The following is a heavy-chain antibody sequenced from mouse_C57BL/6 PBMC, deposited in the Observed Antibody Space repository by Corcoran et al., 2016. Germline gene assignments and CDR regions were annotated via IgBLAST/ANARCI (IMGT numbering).Heavy chain of an antibody. V-gene: IGHV9-3*01. CDR2: INTYSGVP. Sequence: QIQLVQSGPELKKPGETVKISCKDSGYTFTTYGMSWVKQAPGKGLKWMGWINTYSGVPTYADDFKGRFAFSLETSASTAYLQINNLKNEDTATYFCARGGYYDYDEGYWYFDVWGTGTTVTVSS. CDR1: GYTFTTYG. J-gene: IGHJ1*03. D-gene: IGHD2-4*01. CDR3: ARGGYYDYDEGYWYFDV.